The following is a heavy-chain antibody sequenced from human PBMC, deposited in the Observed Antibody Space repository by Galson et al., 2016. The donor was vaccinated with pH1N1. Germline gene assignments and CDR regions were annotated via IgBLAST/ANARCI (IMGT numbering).Heavy chain of an antibody. CDR2: TRSRAYGGTS. J-gene: IGHJ4*02. CDR1: GFTFGDYV. V-gene: IGHV3-49*04. Sequence: SLRLSCAGSGFTFGDYVMTWVRQAPGKGLEWVGFTRSRAYGGTSEYAASVKGRFTMSRADSKNVAYLQMNSLKIEDTGVYYCARARTMITLGGVNVLTRPDNWGQGTLVIVSS. CDR3: ARARTMITLGGVNVLTRPDN. D-gene: IGHD3-16*02.